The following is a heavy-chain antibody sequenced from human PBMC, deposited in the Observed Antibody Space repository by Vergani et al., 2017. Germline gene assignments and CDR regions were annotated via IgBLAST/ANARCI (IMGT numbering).Heavy chain of an antibody. CDR1: GFTFSSYS. D-gene: IGHD6-6*01. Sequence: EVQLVESGGGLVKPGGSLRLSCAASGFTFSSYSMNWVRQAPGKGLEWVSSISSSSSYIYYADSVKGRFTISRDNAKNSLYLQMNSLRAEDTAVYYCARDTTDIAALPELAFDIWGQGTTVTVSS. CDR3: ARDTTDIAALPELAFDI. V-gene: IGHV3-21*01. J-gene: IGHJ3*02. CDR2: ISSSSSYI.